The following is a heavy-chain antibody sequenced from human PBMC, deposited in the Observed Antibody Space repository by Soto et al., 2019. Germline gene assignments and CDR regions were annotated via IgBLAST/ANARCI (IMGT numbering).Heavy chain of an antibody. CDR3: ARGGTSTTYWGLFYN. Sequence: ASVKVSCKASGYTFTSYYMHWVRQAPGQGLEWMGIINPSGGSTSYAQKFQGRVTMTRDTSTSTVYMELSSLRSEDTAVYYCARGGTSTTYWGLFYNWGQGTLVTVSS. CDR2: INPSGGST. D-gene: IGHD7-27*01. CDR1: GYTFTSYY. J-gene: IGHJ4*02. V-gene: IGHV1-46*01.